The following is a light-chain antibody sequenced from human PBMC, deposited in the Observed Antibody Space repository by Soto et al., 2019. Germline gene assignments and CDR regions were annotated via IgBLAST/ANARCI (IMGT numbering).Light chain of an antibody. CDR1: QSVSSSY. V-gene: IGKV3-20*01. Sequence: EIVLTQSPGTLSLSPGESATLSCRASQSVSSSYIAWYQQKPGQATSLLIYGASFRATGIPDRFSGSGSGTDFTLTINSLQSEDFAVYYCKPYNNWPLTVGRGTKVDIK. CDR2: GAS. J-gene: IGKJ4*01. CDR3: KPYNNWPLT.